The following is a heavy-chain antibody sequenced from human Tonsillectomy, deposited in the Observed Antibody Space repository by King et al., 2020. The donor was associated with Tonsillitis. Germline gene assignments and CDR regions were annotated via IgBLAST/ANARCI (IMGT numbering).Heavy chain of an antibody. Sequence: VQLVESGGGVVQPGRSLRLSCAASGFTFSNYAMHWVRQAPGKGLEWVAVISDVGSNKYYADSVKGRFTISRDNSKNTLYLQMNSLRAEDTAGYYWARDGYTNDGDYYYYYMDVWGKGTTVTVSS. CDR2: ISDVGSNK. J-gene: IGHJ6*03. D-gene: IGHD5-18*01. CDR1: GFTFSNYA. V-gene: IGHV3-30-3*01. CDR3: ARDGYTNDGDYYYYYMDV.